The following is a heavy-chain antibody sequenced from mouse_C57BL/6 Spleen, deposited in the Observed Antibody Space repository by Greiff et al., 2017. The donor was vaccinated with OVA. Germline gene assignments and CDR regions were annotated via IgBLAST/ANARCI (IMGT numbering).Heavy chain of an antibody. V-gene: IGHV1-54*01. CDR3: ARWGTTVVGAMDY. CDR2: INPGSGGT. J-gene: IGHJ4*01. Sequence: VQLQQSGAELVRPGTSVKVSCKASGYAFTNYLIEWVKQRPGQGLEWIGVINPGSGGTNYNEKLKGKATLTADKSSSTAYMQLSSLTSEDSAVYFCARWGTTVVGAMDYWGQGTSVTVSS. CDR1: GYAFTNYL. D-gene: IGHD1-1*01.